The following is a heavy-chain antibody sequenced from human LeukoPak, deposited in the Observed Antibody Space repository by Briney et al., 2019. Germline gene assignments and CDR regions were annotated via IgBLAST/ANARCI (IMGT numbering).Heavy chain of an antibody. Sequence: AGGSLRLSCAASGFTFSSFAMHWVRQAPGKGPEWVAVISYDGIIKYYADSVKGRFTISRDNSKNTLYLQMSSLRAEDTAVYYCARDSTYYYDSGSSGPHYFDYWGQGTLVTVSS. D-gene: IGHD3-10*01. CDR2: ISYDGIIK. CDR3: ARDSTYYYDSGSSGPHYFDY. CDR1: GFTFSSFA. V-gene: IGHV3-30*15. J-gene: IGHJ4*02.